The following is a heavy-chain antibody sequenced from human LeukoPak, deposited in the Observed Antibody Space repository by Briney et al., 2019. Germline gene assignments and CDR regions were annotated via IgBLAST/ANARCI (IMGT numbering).Heavy chain of an antibody. CDR2: TYYRSKWYN. CDR3: ARTPGYSSGWFSPYNWFDP. CDR1: GDSVSSNSAA. D-gene: IGHD6-19*01. V-gene: IGHV6-1*01. Sequence: SQTLSLTCAISGDSVSSNSAAWNWIRQSPSRGLEWLGRTYYRSKWYNDYAVSVKSRITINPDTSKNQFSLQLNSVTPEDTAAYYCARTPGYSSGWFSPYNWFDPWGQGTLVTVSS. J-gene: IGHJ5*02.